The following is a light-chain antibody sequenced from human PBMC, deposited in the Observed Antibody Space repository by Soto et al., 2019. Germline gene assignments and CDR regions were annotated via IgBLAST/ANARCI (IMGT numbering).Light chain of an antibody. J-gene: IGKJ2*01. Sequence: EIVLTQSPGTLSLSPGERATLSCRTSRTVTSTYLASYQLKPGQAPRLLIYAASSRAPGIPDRFSGSGSGTDFILTISRLEPEDFAVYYCQQYYSSPYTLGQGTEREI. CDR2: AAS. CDR3: QQYYSSPYT. CDR1: RTVTSTY. V-gene: IGKV3-20*01.